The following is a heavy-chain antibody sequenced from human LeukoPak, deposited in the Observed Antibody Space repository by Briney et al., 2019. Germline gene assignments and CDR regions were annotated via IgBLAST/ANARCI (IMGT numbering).Heavy chain of an antibody. CDR3: ARDHNWGFDC. D-gene: IGHD7-27*01. V-gene: IGHV3-48*02. CDR1: GFIFSSYS. CDR2: ISSSSSTI. J-gene: IGHJ4*02. Sequence: GGSLRLSCSASGFIFSSYSMNWVRQAPGKGLEWVSYISSSSSTISYADSVKGRFTIARDNAKNSLYLQMNSLRDEDTAVYYCARDHNWGFDCWGQGILVTVSS.